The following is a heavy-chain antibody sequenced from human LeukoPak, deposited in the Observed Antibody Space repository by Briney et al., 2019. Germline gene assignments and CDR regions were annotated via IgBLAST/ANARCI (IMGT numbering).Heavy chain of an antibody. V-gene: IGHV1-69*13. CDR1: GGTFSSYA. J-gene: IGHJ4*02. D-gene: IGHD3-22*01. CDR3: ARSPYYYDSSGYSPFDY. Sequence: SVKVSCKASGGTFSSYAISWVRQAPGQGLEWMGGIIPIFGTANYAQKFQGRVTITADESTSTAYMELSSLRSEDTAVYYCARSPYYYDSSGYSPFDYWGQGTLVTVSS. CDR2: IIPIFGTA.